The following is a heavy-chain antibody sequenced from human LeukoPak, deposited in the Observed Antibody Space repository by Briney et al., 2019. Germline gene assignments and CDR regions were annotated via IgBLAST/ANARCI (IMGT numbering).Heavy chain of an antibody. J-gene: IGHJ4*02. V-gene: IGHV3-7*01. CDR1: GFTFSSYW. CDR3: ARAGSTGTVDY. Sequence: PGGSLRLSCAASGFTFSSYWMGWVRQAPGKGLEWVANIKQDGSEKYYVDSVKGRFTISRDNAKNSLYLQMNSLTAEDTAVYYCARAGSTGTVDYWGQGTLVTVSS. CDR2: IKQDGSEK. D-gene: IGHD1-1*01.